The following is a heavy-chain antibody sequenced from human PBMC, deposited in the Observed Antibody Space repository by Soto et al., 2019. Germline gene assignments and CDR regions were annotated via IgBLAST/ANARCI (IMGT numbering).Heavy chain of an antibody. V-gene: IGHV1-46*01. D-gene: IGHD3-3*01. CDR3: ARCTDPTDFGVVTSPMDV. Sequence: ASVKVSCKASGYTFTSYYMHWVRQAPGQGLEWMGIINPSGGSTSYAQKFQGRVTMTRDTSTSTVYMELSSLRSEDTAVYDCARCTDPTDFGVVTSPMDVWGQGTTVTVSS. CDR1: GYTFTSYY. CDR2: INPSGGST. J-gene: IGHJ6*02.